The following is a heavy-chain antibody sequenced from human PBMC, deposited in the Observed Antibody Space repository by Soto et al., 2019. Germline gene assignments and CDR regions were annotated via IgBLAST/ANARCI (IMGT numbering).Heavy chain of an antibody. J-gene: IGHJ6*02. V-gene: IGHV3-21*01. CDR2: ISSSSSYI. D-gene: IGHD3-3*01. CDR3: ARGELRFLEWFPMDV. CDR1: GFTFSSYS. Sequence: GGSLRLSCAASGFTFSSYSMNWVRQAPGKGLEWVSSISSSSSYIYYADSMKGRFTISRDNAKNSLYLQMNSLRAEDTAVYYCARGELRFLEWFPMDVWGQGTTVTVSS.